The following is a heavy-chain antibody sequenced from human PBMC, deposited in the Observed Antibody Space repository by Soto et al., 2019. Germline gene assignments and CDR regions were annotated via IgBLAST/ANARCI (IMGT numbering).Heavy chain of an antibody. CDR3: ARGNRQAGYSSSWVFDY. Sequence: QVQLRESGPGLVKPSQTLSLTCTVSGGSINSGGYYWNWIPQHPGKGLEWIGYMYYRGRTYYNPFLRSRVSLSADTSDNHFSLKLGSVTAADTAVYFGARGNRQAGYSSSWVFDYWGQGTLVNVSS. D-gene: IGHD6-13*01. CDR1: GGSINSGGYY. V-gene: IGHV4-31*03. J-gene: IGHJ4*02. CDR2: MYYRGRT.